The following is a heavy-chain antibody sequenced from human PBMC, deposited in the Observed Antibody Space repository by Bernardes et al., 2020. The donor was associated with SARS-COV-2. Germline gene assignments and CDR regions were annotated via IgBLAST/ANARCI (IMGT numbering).Heavy chain of an antibody. CDR3: ARAGRYDFWSGYHPFDY. V-gene: IGHV4-38-2*01. Sequence: SETLSLTCAVSGYSISSGYYWGWIRQPPGKGLEWIGSIYHSGSTYYNPSLKSRVTISVDTSKNQFSLKLSSVTAADTAVYYCARAGRYDFWSGYHPFDYWGQGTLVTVSS. J-gene: IGHJ4*02. D-gene: IGHD3-3*01. CDR2: IYHSGST. CDR1: GYSISSGYY.